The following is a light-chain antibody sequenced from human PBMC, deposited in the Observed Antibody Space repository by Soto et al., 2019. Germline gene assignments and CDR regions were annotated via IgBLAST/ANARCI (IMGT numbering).Light chain of an antibody. CDR1: QSVSSN. CDR3: QQYNNWWT. V-gene: IGKV3-15*01. J-gene: IGKJ1*01. CDR2: GAS. Sequence: TLSVSPGERATLSCRASQSVSSNLAWYQQKLGQAPRLLIYGASTRATGIPARFSGSGSGTEFTFTFSSLQSEDFAVYFCQQYNNWWTFGQGTKVDIK.